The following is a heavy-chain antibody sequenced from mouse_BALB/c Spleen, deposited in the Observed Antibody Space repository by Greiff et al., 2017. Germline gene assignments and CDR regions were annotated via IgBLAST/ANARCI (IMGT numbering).Heavy chain of an antibody. J-gene: IGHJ4*01. CDR1: GFSLTSYG. Sequence: VKLVESGPGLVQPSQSLSITCTVSGFSLTSYGVHWVRQSPGKGLEWLGVIWSGGSTDYNAAFISRLSISKDNSKSQVFFKLNSLQANDTAIYYCARNGYDGYYEDAMDYWGQGTSVTVSS. D-gene: IGHD2-3*01. CDR3: ARNGYDGYYEDAMDY. V-gene: IGHV2-2*02. CDR2: IWSGGST.